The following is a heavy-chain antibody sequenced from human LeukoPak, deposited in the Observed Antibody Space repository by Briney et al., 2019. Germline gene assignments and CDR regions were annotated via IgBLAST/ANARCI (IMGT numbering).Heavy chain of an antibody. CDR1: GFTFNNYG. D-gene: IGHD2-2*03. J-gene: IGHJ2*01. CDR2: IRYNGNNQ. CDR3: AKMDTVVLPAATSPGWYFDL. V-gene: IGHV3-30*02. Sequence: PGGSLRLSCAASGFTFNNYGMHWVRQAPGKGLEWVAFIRYNGNNQYYADSVKGRFTISRDNSKNTLYLQMNSLRAEDTAVYYCAKMDTVVLPAATSPGWYFDLWGRGTLVTVSS.